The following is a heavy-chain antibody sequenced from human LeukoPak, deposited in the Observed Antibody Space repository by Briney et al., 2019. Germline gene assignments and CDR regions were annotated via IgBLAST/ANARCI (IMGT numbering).Heavy chain of an antibody. CDR2: INSDGSST. CDR3: ATVLQGLRLGELSPFGDY. Sequence: GGSLRLSCAASGFTFSSYWMHWVRQAPGKGLVWVSRINSDGSSTSYADSVKGRFTISRDNAKNTLYLQMNSLRAEDTAVYYCATVLQGLRLGELSPFGDYWGQGTLVTVSS. J-gene: IGHJ4*02. CDR1: GFTFSSYW. D-gene: IGHD3-16*02. V-gene: IGHV3-74*01.